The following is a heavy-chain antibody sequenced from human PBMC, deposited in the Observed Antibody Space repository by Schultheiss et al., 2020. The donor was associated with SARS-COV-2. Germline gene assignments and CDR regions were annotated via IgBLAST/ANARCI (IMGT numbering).Heavy chain of an antibody. D-gene: IGHD3-22*01. J-gene: IGHJ4*02. Sequence: GGSLRLSCAPSGFTFSSYGMHWVRQAPGKGLEWVAVIWYDGSHKYYADSVKGRFTISRDNSKNTLYLQMNSLRAEDTAVYYCARRGAWGYSPSGYFDYWGQGTLVTVSS. CDR3: ARRGAWGYSPSGYFDY. CDR1: GFTFSSYG. V-gene: IGHV3-33*01. CDR2: IWYDGSHK.